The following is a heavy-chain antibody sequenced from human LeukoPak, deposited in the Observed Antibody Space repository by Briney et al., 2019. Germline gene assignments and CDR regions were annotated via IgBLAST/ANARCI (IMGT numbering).Heavy chain of an antibody. CDR2: VYYSGNT. D-gene: IGHD3-22*01. V-gene: IGHV4-39*07. Sequence: SETLSLTCTVSGGSISSDTYYWGWIRQPPGKGLEWIGSVYYSGNTYYNPSLKSRVTISVDTSKNQFSLKLSSVTAADTAVYYCARDRNYYDSSGYYPSNDAFDIWGQGTMVTVSS. CDR3: ARDRNYYDSSGYYPSNDAFDI. CDR1: GGSISSDTYY. J-gene: IGHJ3*02.